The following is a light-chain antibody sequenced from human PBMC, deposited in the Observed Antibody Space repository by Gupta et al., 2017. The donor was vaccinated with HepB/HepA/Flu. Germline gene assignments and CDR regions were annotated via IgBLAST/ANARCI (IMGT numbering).Light chain of an antibody. J-gene: IGKJ3*01. Sequence: EIALTQSPATLSVSPGERATLSCRASQSVSSNLAWYQQKPGQAPRLLIYGASTRATGIPARFSGSGSGTEFTLTISSLHSEDFAVYYCQQDNNWPFTFGHGTKVDIK. CDR2: GAS. V-gene: IGKV3-15*01. CDR3: QQDNNWPFT. CDR1: QSVSSN.